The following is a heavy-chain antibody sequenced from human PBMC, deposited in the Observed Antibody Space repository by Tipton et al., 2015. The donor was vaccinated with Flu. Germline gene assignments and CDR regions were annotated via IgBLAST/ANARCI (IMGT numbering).Heavy chain of an antibody. J-gene: IGHJ4*02. V-gene: IGHV3-64*02. CDR2: ISTNGGGT. D-gene: IGHD3-10*01. CDR3: AREGPMVQGIITTTGFDS. Sequence: SLRLSCAASGFTFSSYDMHWVRQAPGKGLEYVSSISTNGGGTYYADSVKGRFIISRDNSKNTLYLQMGSLRAEDMAAYYCAREGPMVQGIITTTGFDSWGQGTLVTVSS. CDR1: GFTFSSYD.